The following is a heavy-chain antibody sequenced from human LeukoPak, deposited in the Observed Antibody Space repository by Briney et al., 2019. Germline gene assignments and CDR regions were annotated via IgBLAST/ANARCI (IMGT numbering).Heavy chain of an antibody. Sequence: SETLSLTCTVSGGSIGSYYWSWIRQSPGKGLDWIGYIYYTGSTDYNPSLKSRVTISVDTSKNQFSLKLTSVTAPDTAVYYCARRSYSASYYLDYWAQGTLVTVSS. CDR3: ARRSYSASYYLDY. D-gene: IGHD1-26*01. J-gene: IGHJ4*02. CDR1: GGSIGSYY. CDR2: IYYTGST. V-gene: IGHV4-59*08.